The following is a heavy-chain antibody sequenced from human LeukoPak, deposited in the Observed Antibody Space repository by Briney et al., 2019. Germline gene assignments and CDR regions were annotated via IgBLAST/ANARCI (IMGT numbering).Heavy chain of an antibody. J-gene: IGHJ5*02. CDR2: VSGSGAAT. Sequence: GGSLRLSCAASGFTFSSYWMSWVRQAPGKGLEWVSAVSGSGAATYYGDSVKGRFTISRDNSKNTLFLQINSLRVEDTAIYYCARGGLNCFDPWGQGTLVTVSS. D-gene: IGHD2-21*01. CDR3: ARGGLNCFDP. V-gene: IGHV3-23*01. CDR1: GFTFSSYW.